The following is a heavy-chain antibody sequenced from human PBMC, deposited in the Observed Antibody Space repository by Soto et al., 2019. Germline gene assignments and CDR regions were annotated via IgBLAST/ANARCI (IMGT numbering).Heavy chain of an antibody. Sequence: SETLSLTCAVYGGSFSGYYWSWIRQPPGKGLEWIGEINHSGSTNYNPSLKSRVTISVDTSKNQFSLKLSSVTAADTAVYYCARGTNLRGYCSGGSCYSGLGYYYYYYMDVWGKGTTVTVSS. V-gene: IGHV4-34*01. CDR1: GGSFSGYY. CDR3: ARGTNLRGYCSGGSCYSGLGYYYYYYMDV. J-gene: IGHJ6*03. D-gene: IGHD2-15*01. CDR2: INHSGST.